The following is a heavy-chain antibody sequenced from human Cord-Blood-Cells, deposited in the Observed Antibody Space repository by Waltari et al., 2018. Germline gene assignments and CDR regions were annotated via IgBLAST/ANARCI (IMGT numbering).Heavy chain of an antibody. CDR2: INPNSGGT. CDR1: GYTFTGYY. CDR3: ARGRDSSSWPHGVTFDY. Sequence: QVQLVQSGAEVKKPGASVKVSCKASGYTFTGYYMHWVRQAPGQGLEWMGWINPNSGGTNYAQKFQGRVTMTRDTSISTAYMELSRLRSDDTAVYYCARGRDSSSWPHGVTFDYWDQGTLVTVSS. D-gene: IGHD6-13*01. V-gene: IGHV1-2*02. J-gene: IGHJ4*02.